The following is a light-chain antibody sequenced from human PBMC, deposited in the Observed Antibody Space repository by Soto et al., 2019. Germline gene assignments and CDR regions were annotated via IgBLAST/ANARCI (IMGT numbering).Light chain of an antibody. V-gene: IGKV1-33*01. CDR1: QDISNY. CDR2: DAS. J-gene: IGKJ4*01. Sequence: DIQMTQSPSSRSASVGDRVTITCQASQDISNYLNWYQQKPGKAPKLLIYDASNLETGVPSRFSGSGSGTDFTFTISSLQPEDIATYYCQQYDNLLLTFGGGTKVDIK. CDR3: QQYDNLLLT.